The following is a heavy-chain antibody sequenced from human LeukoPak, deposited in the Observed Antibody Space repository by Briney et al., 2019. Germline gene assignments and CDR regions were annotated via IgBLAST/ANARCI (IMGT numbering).Heavy chain of an antibody. CDR2: IKQDGSEK. D-gene: IGHD2-21*02. Sequence: GGSLRLSCAASGFTFSSYWMSWVRQAPGKGLEWVANIKQDGSEKYYVDSVKGRFTISRDNAKNSLYLQMNSLRAEDTAVYYCASDIVVVTAGAFDYWGQGTLVTVSS. CDR3: ASDIVVVTAGAFDY. J-gene: IGHJ4*02. CDR1: GFTFSSYW. V-gene: IGHV3-7*01.